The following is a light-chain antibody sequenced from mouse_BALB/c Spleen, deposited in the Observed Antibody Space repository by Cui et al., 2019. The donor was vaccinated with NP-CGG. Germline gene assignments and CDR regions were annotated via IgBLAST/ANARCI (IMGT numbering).Light chain of an antibody. Sequence: QAVVTQDSALNTSPGETVTLTCRSSTGAVTTSNYANWVQEKPDHLFTGLIGGTNNRPPGVPARFSGSLLGDKAALTITGAQTEDEAIYFCALWYSNHWVFGGGTKLTVL. V-gene: IGLV1*01. CDR1: TGAVTTSNY. J-gene: IGLJ1*01. CDR2: GTN. CDR3: ALWYSNHWV.